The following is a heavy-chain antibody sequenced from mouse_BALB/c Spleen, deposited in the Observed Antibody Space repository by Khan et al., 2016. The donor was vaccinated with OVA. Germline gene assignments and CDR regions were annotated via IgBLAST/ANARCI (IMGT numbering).Heavy chain of an antibody. CDR2: IYPGTDNT. J-gene: IGHJ2*01. D-gene: IGHD3-2*02. CDR3: AREEALYYFDY. CDR1: GYIFTSYW. Sequence: VQLKQSGAELVRPGTSVKLSCKTSGYIFTSYWIHWVKQRSGQGLEWIARIYPGTDNTYYSEKFKDKATLTTDKSSSTAYLQLSSLKSEDSAVFFCAREEALYYFDYWGQGTTLTVSS. V-gene: IGHV1-76*01.